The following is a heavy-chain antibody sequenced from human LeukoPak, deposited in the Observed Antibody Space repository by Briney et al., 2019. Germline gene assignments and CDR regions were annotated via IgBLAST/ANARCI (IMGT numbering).Heavy chain of an antibody. CDR2: INPNSGGT. CDR3: AREGVVTKAGADY. D-gene: IGHD2-21*02. J-gene: IGHJ4*02. V-gene: IGHV1-2*02. Sequence: SVTVSCKASGYTFTGYYMHWVRQAPGQGLEWMGWINPNSGGTNYAQKFQGRVTMTRDTSISTAYMELSRLRSDDTAVYYCAREGVVTKAGADYWGQGTLVTVFS. CDR1: GYTFTGYY.